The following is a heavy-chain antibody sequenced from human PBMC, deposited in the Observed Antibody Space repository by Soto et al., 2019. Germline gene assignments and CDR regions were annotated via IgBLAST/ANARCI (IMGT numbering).Heavy chain of an antibody. J-gene: IGHJ5*02. CDR2: IYYSGST. D-gene: IGHD6-6*01. CDR1: GGSISSYY. CDR3: ARQAYSSSSGFGWFDP. Sequence: SETLSLTCTVSGGSISSYYWSWIRQPPGKGLEWIGYIYYSGSTNYNPSLKSRVTISVDTSKNQFSLKLSSVTAADTAVYYCARQAYSSSSGFGWFDPWGQGTLVTVSS. V-gene: IGHV4-59*08.